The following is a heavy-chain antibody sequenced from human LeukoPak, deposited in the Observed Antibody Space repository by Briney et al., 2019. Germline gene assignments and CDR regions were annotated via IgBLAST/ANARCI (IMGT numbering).Heavy chain of an antibody. Sequence: GGSLRLSCAASGFTFSDSYMSWIRQAPGKGLEWVSYISRGGSTTYYADSVKGRFTISRDNARNTVDLQMDSLRVEDTAMYYCARGGVGSFDSWGQGTLVTVS. V-gene: IGHV3-11*04. CDR3: ARGGVGSFDS. D-gene: IGHD3-10*01. CDR2: ISRGGSTT. J-gene: IGHJ4*02. CDR1: GFTFSDSY.